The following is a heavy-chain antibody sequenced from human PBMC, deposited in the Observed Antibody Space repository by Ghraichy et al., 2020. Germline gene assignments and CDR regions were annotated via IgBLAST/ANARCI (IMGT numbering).Heavy chain of an antibody. Sequence: GGSLRLSCAASGFTFSHYGIHWVRQPPGKGLEWVAAIIFDGSDKFYADSVKGRFTISRDNSKNTMYLQMDSLTVEDTAVYYCAKDDLGVGTYGWDRKFSLNNWFDSWGQGTLVAVSS. V-gene: IGHV3-30*18. CDR2: IIFDGSDK. D-gene: IGHD3-16*01. J-gene: IGHJ5*01. CDR3: AKDDLGVGTYGWDRKFSLNNWFDS. CDR1: GFTFSHYG.